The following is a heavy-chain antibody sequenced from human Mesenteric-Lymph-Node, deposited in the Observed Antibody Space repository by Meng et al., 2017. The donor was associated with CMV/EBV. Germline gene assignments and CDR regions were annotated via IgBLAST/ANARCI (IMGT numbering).Heavy chain of an antibody. D-gene: IGHD6-19*01. Sequence: GGSLRLSCAASGITVSSNYMSWVRQAPGEGLEWVSVTYSGGSTYYADSVKGRFTISRDNAKNSLYLQMNSLRAEDTAVYYCASGLRLYSSGWFYFDYWGQGTLVTVSS. J-gene: IGHJ4*02. CDR1: GITVSSNY. V-gene: IGHV3-53*01. CDR2: TYSGGST. CDR3: ASGLRLYSSGWFYFDY.